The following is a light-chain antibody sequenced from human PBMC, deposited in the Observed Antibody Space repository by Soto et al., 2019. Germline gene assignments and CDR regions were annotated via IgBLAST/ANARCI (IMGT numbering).Light chain of an antibody. Sequence: DIQLTQSPSFLSASVGDRVTITCRASQGISSYLAWYQQKPGKAPKLLIYAASTLQSGVPSRFSGSGSGTELHPTISSLQPEDFATYYCQQLNSYPLTFGGGTKVEIK. CDR3: QQLNSYPLT. J-gene: IGKJ4*01. V-gene: IGKV1-9*01. CDR1: QGISSY. CDR2: AAS.